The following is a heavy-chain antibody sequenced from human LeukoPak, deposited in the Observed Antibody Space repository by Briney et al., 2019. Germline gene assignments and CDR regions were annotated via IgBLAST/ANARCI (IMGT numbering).Heavy chain of an antibody. J-gene: IGHJ4*02. CDR1: GFTVSSNY. CDR2: IYSGGST. V-gene: IGHV3-66*02. D-gene: IGHD1-26*01. Sequence: ARGSLRLSCAASGFTVSSNYMSWVRQAPGKGLEWVSVIYSGGSTYYADSVKGRFTISRDNSKNTLYLQMNSLRAEDTAVYYCARGQGGARVFDYWGQGTLVTVSS. CDR3: ARGQGGARVFDY.